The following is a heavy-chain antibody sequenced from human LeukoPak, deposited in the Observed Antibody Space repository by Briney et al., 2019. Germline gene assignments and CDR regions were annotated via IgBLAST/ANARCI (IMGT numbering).Heavy chain of an antibody. CDR1: GFTFTNAW. J-gene: IGHJ4*02. V-gene: IGHV3-15*07. Sequence: GGSLRLSCAASGFTFTNAWMNWVRQAPGKGLEWVGRIKSKADGETIDYAAPVKGRFTFSRDDSKNMLYLQMNSLKSEDTAVYYCSTLTSRGLSDSWGQGTMVTVSS. D-gene: IGHD1-20*01. CDR2: IKSKADGETI. CDR3: STLTSRGLSDS.